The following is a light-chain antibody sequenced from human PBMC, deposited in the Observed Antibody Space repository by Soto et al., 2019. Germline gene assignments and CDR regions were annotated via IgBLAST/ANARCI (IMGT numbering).Light chain of an antibody. CDR2: AAS. J-gene: IGKJ2*01. CDR1: QGIRSA. V-gene: IGKV1-6*01. Sequence: AIQLTQSPSSLSASVGDRVTITCRASQGIRSALGWYQQKPGKVPKLLIYAASTLQSGVPSRFSGSGFGTDFTLTISSLQPEDFATYYCQQTYSPSYSFGQGTKLQF. CDR3: QQTYSPSYS.